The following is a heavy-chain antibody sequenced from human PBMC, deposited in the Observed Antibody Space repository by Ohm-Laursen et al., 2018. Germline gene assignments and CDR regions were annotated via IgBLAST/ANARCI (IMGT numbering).Heavy chain of an antibody. CDR1: GYTFTSYD. J-gene: IGHJ4*02. V-gene: IGHV1-2*02. CDR3: ARVRLGAVAAFDY. Sequence: SAKVSCNASGYTFTSYDINWVRQATGQGLEWMGWSSPNSAGRNYAQKFQGRVTMTRDTSISTAYMELSRLRSDDTAVYYCARVRLGAVAAFDYWGQGTLVTVSS. CDR2: SSPNSAGR. D-gene: IGHD6-19*01.